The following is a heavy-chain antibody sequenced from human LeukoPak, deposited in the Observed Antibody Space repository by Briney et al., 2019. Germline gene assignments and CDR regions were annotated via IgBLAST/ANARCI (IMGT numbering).Heavy chain of an antibody. CDR1: GFTFSSQN. CDR2: ISTSGDST. CDR3: VKNGWLDY. D-gene: IGHD6-19*01. J-gene: IGHJ4*02. V-gene: IGHV3-21*01. Sequence: GGSLRLSCAASGFTFSSQNMNWVRQATGKGLEWVAYISTSGDSTKYADSVEGRFTISRDNVENSLYLLMNSLRVDDTAVYYCVKNGWLDYWGQGIVVTVSS.